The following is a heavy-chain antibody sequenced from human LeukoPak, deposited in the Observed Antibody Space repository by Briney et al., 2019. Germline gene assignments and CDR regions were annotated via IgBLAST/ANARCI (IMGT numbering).Heavy chain of an antibody. Sequence: GGSLRLSCAASAFTLSTYAMSWVRQAPGKGLEWVSSISSSSSYIYHADSVKGRFTISRDNSKNTLSLQMNSLRPEDTAVYYCARAHLSSSSTDYMDVWGKGTTVTVSS. CDR3: ARAHLSSSSTDYMDV. J-gene: IGHJ6*03. D-gene: IGHD6-6*01. V-gene: IGHV3-21*01. CDR2: ISSSSSYI. CDR1: AFTLSTYA.